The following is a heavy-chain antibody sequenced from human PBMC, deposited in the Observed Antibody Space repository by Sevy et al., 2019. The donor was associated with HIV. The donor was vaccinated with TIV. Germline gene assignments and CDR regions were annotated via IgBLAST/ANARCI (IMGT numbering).Heavy chain of an antibody. CDR3: VRDRIAAAGGYFDY. CDR2: ISYIGST. V-gene: IGHV4-61*01. D-gene: IGHD6-13*01. Sequence: SETLSLTCTVSGGSVSSGNSYWSWIRQPPGKGLEWIGYISYIGSTNYNPSLKSRVTISVDTSKNQLSLRLSSLTAADTAIYYCVRDRIAAAGGYFDYWGQGTLGTVSS. J-gene: IGHJ4*02. CDR1: GGSVSSGNSY.